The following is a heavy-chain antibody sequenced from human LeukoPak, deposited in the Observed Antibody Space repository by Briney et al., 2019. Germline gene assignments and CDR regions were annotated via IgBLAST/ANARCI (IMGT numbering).Heavy chain of an antibody. J-gene: IGHJ4*02. CDR1: GFTLNSNY. Sequence: GSLRLSCEASGFTLNSNYMNWVRQAPGKGLEWVSVVYSDDTTYYADSVKGRFTISRDNSKNTLYLQMNNLRAEDTAVYYCARGGGYYAIDYWGQGTLVTVSS. CDR3: ARGGGYYAIDY. V-gene: IGHV3-53*01. D-gene: IGHD1-26*01. CDR2: VYSDDTT.